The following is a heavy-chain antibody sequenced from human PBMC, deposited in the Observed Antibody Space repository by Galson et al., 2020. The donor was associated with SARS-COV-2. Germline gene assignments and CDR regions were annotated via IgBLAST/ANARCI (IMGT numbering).Heavy chain of an antibody. V-gene: IGHV4-4*07. CDR1: GGSISSYY. Sequence: SETLSLTCTVSGGSISSYYWSWLRQPAEKGLEWIGRIYTSGSTNYNPSLKSRVTMSVDTSKNQFSLKLSSVTAADTAVYYCARETGAHYYYGMDVWGQGTTVTVSS. J-gene: IGHJ6*02. D-gene: IGHD1-1*01. CDR3: ARETGAHYYYGMDV. CDR2: IYTSGST.